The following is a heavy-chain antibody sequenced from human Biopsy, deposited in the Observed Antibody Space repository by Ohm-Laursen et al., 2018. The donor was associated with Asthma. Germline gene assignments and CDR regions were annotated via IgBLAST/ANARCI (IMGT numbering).Heavy chain of an antibody. CDR1: GFTFSSYG. J-gene: IGHJ4*02. D-gene: IGHD6-19*01. Sequence: SLRLSCAATGFTFSSYGMHWVRQAPGKGLEWVACISYDGSNKYYADSVKGRSTISRDNSKNTLYLQMNSLRAEDTAVYYCSREEPTSGWYQGSILRWGQGTLVTVSS. CDR3: SREEPTSGWYQGSILR. V-gene: IGHV3-30*03. CDR2: ISYDGSNK.